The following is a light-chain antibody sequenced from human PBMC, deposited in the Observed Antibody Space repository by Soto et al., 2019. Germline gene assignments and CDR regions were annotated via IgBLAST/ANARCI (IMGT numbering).Light chain of an antibody. Sequence: QSALTQPATVSGSPGQSITISCTGTSSDVGGYNYVSWYQQYPGKAPKLIIYEVRNRPSGVSNRFSGSKSGKTATLTISGLQAEDEADYYCSSYTSSSTPVVFGGGTKLTVL. J-gene: IGLJ2*01. V-gene: IGLV2-14*01. CDR1: SSDVGGYNY. CDR2: EVR. CDR3: SSYTSSSTPVV.